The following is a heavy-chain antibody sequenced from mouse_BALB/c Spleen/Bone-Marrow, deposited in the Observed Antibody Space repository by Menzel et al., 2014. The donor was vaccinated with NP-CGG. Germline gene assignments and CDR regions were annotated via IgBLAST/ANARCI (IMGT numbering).Heavy chain of an antibody. CDR3: ARYLGGTMDY. Sequence: VKLQESGPSLVQPSQGLSITCTVSGFSLTTYGVHWVRQSPGKGLEWLGVIWRGGSTDYNAAFMSRLSITKDNSKSQVFFKMNSLQADDTAIYYCARYLGGTMDYWGQGTSVTVSS. CDR2: IWRGGST. D-gene: IGHD2-12*01. CDR1: GFSLTTYG. V-gene: IGHV2-5-1*01. J-gene: IGHJ4*01.